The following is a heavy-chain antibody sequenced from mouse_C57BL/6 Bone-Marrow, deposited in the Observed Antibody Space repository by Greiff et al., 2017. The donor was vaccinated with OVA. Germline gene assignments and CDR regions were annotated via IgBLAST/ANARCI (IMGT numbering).Heavy chain of an antibody. Sequence: QVQLKQSGAELVKPGASVKISCKASGYAFSSYWMNWVKQRPGKGLEWIGQIYPGDGDTNYNGKFKGKATLTADKSSSTAYMQLSSLTSEDSAVYFCARGKNYGSFYWYFDVWGTGTTVTVSS. J-gene: IGHJ1*03. CDR3: ARGKNYGSFYWYFDV. V-gene: IGHV1-80*01. D-gene: IGHD1-1*01. CDR1: GYAFSSYW. CDR2: IYPGDGDT.